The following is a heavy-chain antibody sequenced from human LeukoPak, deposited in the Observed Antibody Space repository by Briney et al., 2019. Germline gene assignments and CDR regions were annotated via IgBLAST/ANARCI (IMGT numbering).Heavy chain of an antibody. CDR1: GFSFSNAW. V-gene: IGHV3-15*01. D-gene: IGHD3-22*01. J-gene: IGHJ4*02. CDR3: TTSLTSGYYIDY. CDR2: IKSKTEVGAT. Sequence: GGSLRLSCAASGFSFSNAWMTWVRQAPGKGLEWVSRIKSKTEVGATDYAAPVKGRSTISRDDSKHTLYLQLNSLKTEDTAVYYCTTSLTSGYYIDYWGQGNLVTVSS.